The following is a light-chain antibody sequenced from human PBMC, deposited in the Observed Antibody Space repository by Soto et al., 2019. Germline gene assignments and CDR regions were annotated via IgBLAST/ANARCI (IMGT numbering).Light chain of an antibody. Sequence: QSVLTEPASVSGSPGQSITIYCNGTSSDVGGYNYVSWYQHHPGKVPQLMIYDVSNRPSGVSNRFSGSKSGNTASLTISGLQAEDEADYYCSSYTSSNTYVFGTGTKVTVL. V-gene: IGLV2-14*03. CDR3: SSYTSSNTYV. CDR2: DVS. J-gene: IGLJ1*01. CDR1: SSDVGGYNY.